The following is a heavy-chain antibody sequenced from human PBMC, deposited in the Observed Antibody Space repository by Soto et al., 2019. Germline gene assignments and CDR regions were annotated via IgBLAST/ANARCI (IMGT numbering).Heavy chain of an antibody. Sequence: SETLSLTCTVSGGSISSGGYYWSWIRQHPGKGPEWIGYIYYSGSTYYNPSLKSRVTISVDTSKNQFSLKLSSVTAADTAVYYCARGLKMTTPNTFDPWGQGTLVTVSS. CDR2: IYYSGST. CDR1: GGSISSGGYY. D-gene: IGHD4-4*01. CDR3: ARGLKMTTPNTFDP. V-gene: IGHV4-31*03. J-gene: IGHJ5*02.